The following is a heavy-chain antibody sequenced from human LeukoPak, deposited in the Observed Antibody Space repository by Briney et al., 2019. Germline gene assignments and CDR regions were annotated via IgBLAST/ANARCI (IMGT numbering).Heavy chain of an antibody. J-gene: IGHJ5*02. V-gene: IGHV5-51*01. CDR2: IYPGDSHT. D-gene: IGHD2-2*02. CDR3: ARGPYAYTSSATLGSYNWFDP. Sequence: GESLKISCKGSGYSFPNYWIGWVRQMLGKGLEWMGIIYPGDSHTRYSPSFQDQVTISVDKSISTAYLQWSSLEASDTAMYYCARGPYAYTSSATLGSYNWFDPWGQGSLVTVSS. CDR1: GYSFPNYW.